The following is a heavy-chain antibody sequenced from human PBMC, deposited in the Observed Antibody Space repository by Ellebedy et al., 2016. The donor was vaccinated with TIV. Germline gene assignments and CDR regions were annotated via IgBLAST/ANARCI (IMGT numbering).Heavy chain of an antibody. CDR3: AKGGYLDY. CDR1: GFIFSNYG. Sequence: GESLKISCAASGFIFSNYGMHWVRQAPGKGLQWVALITSDGTNKLYGDSSKSRFTISRDNSKNTLYLQMNSLRGDDPAVYWCAKGGYLDYWGQGTLVTVSS. CDR2: ITSDGTNK. J-gene: IGHJ4*02. D-gene: IGHD3-16*01. V-gene: IGHV3-30*18.